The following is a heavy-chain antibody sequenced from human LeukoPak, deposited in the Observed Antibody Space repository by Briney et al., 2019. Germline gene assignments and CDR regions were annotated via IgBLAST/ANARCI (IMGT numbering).Heavy chain of an antibody. V-gene: IGHV3-30-3*01. CDR2: ISYDGSNK. Sequence: GRSLRLSCAASGFTFSSYAMPWVRQAPGKGLEWVAVISYDGSNKYYADSVKGRFTISRDNAKNSLYLQMNSLRAEDTAVYYCAIDSSGYYYMSYWGQGTLVTVSS. CDR3: AIDSSGYYYMSY. D-gene: IGHD3-22*01. CDR1: GFTFSSYA. J-gene: IGHJ4*02.